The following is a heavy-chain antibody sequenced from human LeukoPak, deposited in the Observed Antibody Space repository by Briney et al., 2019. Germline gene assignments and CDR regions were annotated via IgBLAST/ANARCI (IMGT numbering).Heavy chain of an antibody. Sequence: GGSLRLSCAASGFTFSSYAMSWVRQAPGKGLEWVSAISGSGGSTYYADSVKGRFTISRDNAKNSLYLQMNSLRAEDTALYYCAKVYGSGSYPIDYWGQGTLVTVSS. D-gene: IGHD3-10*01. J-gene: IGHJ4*02. CDR2: ISGSGGST. V-gene: IGHV3-23*01. CDR3: AKVYGSGSYPIDY. CDR1: GFTFSSYA.